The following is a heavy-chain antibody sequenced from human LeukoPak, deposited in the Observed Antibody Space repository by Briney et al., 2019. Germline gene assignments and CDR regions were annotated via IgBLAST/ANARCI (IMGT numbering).Heavy chain of an antibody. CDR2: IIPIFGIA. J-gene: IGHJ5*02. Sequence: SVKVSCKASGGTFSSYAISWVRQAPGQGLEWMGRIIPIFGIANYAQKFQGRVTITADRSTSTAYMELSSLRSEDTAVYYCARGGMNRKCTNGVCSQNWFDPWGQGTLVTVSS. CDR3: ARGGMNRKCTNGVCSQNWFDP. D-gene: IGHD2-8*01. V-gene: IGHV1-69*04. CDR1: GGTFSSYA.